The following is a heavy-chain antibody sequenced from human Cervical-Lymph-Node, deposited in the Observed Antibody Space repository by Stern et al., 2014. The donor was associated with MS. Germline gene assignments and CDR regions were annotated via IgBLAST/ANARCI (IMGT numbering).Heavy chain of an antibody. CDR1: GYSFTYFW. V-gene: IGHV5-51*01. CDR3: ARHFSSDSDFYYYYGMDV. CDR2: THPFDSDT. Sequence: EVQLVESGAEVKKPGESLRISCKTSGYSFTYFWIGWVRQMPGKGLEWMGITHPFDSDTRYSPSFQGQAPISGDKSPNPAYLQWNSLKASDPAVYYCARHFSSDSDFYYYYGMDVWGQGTTVTVSS. J-gene: IGHJ6*02.